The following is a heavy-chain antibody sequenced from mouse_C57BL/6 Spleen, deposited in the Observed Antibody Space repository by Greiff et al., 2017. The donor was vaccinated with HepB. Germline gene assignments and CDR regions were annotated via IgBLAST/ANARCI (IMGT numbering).Heavy chain of an antibody. V-gene: IGHV1-15*01. CDR3: TTYDYPAWFAY. D-gene: IGHD2-4*01. Sequence: QVQLQQSGAELVRPGASVTLSCKASGYTFTDYEMHWVKQTPVHGLEWIGAIDPETGGTAYNQKFKGKAILTADKSSSTAYMELRSLTSEDSAVYYCTTYDYPAWFAYWGQGTLVTVSA. CDR2: IDPETGGT. CDR1: GYTFTDYE. J-gene: IGHJ3*01.